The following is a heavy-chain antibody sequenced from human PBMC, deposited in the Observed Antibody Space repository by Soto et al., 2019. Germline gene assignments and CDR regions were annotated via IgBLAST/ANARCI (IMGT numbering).Heavy chain of an antibody. D-gene: IGHD4-17*01. Sequence: QVQLVQSGAEVKKPGSSVKVSCKASGGTFSSYAISWVRQAPGQGLEWMGGIIPIFGTANYAQKFQGRVTITADESTSTAYMERSSLRSEDTAVYYCARGTTVVTDRGNWFDPWGQGTLVTVSS. J-gene: IGHJ5*02. CDR2: IIPIFGTA. CDR1: GGTFSSYA. V-gene: IGHV1-69*12. CDR3: ARGTTVVTDRGNWFDP.